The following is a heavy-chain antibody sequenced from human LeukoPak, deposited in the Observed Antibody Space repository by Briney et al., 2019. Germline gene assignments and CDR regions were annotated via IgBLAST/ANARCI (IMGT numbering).Heavy chain of an antibody. J-gene: IGHJ5*02. CDR3: ARVGGGYPGNP. CDR2: IYHNGNT. V-gene: IGHV4-38-2*02. D-gene: IGHD3-16*01. Sequence: SETLSLTCTVSGFSISSGYSWGWIRQPPGKGLEWIGNIYHNGNTFYNPSLTCRVTISVDTSKSQFSLRLNSVTAADTAVYYCARVGGGYPGNPWGQGILVTVFS. CDR1: GFSISSGYS.